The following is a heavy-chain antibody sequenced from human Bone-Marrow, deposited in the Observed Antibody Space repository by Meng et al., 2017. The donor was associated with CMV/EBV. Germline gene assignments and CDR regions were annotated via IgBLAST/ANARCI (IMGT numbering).Heavy chain of an antibody. CDR2: IDPSDSYT. J-gene: IGHJ5*02. V-gene: IGHV5-10-1*01. D-gene: IGHD6-13*01. CDR1: GYTFPGHY. Sequence: PRGKSGSEVKKTGASGKVACKASGYTFPGHYMHWVRQMPGKGLEWMGRIDPSDSYTNYSPSFQGHVTISADKSISTAYLQWSSLKASDTAMYYCARGLSWYGGFWFDPWGQGTLVTVSS. CDR3: ARGLSWYGGFWFDP.